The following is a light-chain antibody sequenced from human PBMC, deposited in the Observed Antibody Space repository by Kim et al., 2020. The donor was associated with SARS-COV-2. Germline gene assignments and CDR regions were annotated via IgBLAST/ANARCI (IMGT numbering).Light chain of an antibody. CDR2: RDN. V-gene: IGLV3-1*01. Sequence: SYELTQPPSVSVSPGQTASITCSGDKLGDKYACWYQQKPGQSPVLVIYRDNKRPSGIPERFYGSNSGNTATLTISGTQAMDEADYYCQAWDSSIVVFGGG. CDR1: KLGDKY. J-gene: IGLJ2*01. CDR3: QAWDSSIVV.